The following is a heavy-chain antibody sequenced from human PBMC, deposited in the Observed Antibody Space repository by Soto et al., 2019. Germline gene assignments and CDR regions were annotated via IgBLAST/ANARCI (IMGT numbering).Heavy chain of an antibody. CDR1: GYTFIGYY. CDR2: INSRTGVT. CDR3: ARDGGEYGEYDY. J-gene: IGHJ4*02. V-gene: IGHV1-2*04. D-gene: IGHD4-17*01. Sequence: GASVKVSCKASGYTFIGYYMHWVRQVPGQGLEWMGWINSRTGVTNYAQKFQGWVTMTRDTSISTAYMEVSRLKSDDTAVYYCARDGGEYGEYDYWGQGTLVTVS.